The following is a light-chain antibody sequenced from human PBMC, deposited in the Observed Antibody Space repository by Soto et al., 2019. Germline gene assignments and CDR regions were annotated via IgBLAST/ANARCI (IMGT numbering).Light chain of an antibody. Sequence: QSALTQPASVSGSPGQSITISCTGTSSDVGGYNYVSWYQQHPGKAPKLLIFEVSNRPSGVSNRFSGSKSGNTASLTISGLQAEDEADYYCSSYRHSPSVVCGVGTKVNVL. CDR1: SSDVGGYNY. CDR2: EVS. V-gene: IGLV2-14*01. J-gene: IGLJ3*02. CDR3: SSYRHSPSVV.